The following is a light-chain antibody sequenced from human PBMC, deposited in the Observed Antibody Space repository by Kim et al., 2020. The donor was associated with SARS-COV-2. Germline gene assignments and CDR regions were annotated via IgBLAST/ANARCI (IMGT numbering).Light chain of an antibody. CDR2: AAS. CDR3: KKSNSTPWT. CDR1: QSISSY. Sequence: DIQMTQSPSSLSASVGDRVTITCRASQSISSYLNWYQQKPGKAPKLLIYAASSLQSGVPSRFSGSGSGTDFTLTISSLQPEDFATYYSKKSNSTPWTFGKGSKVDIK. J-gene: IGKJ1*01. V-gene: IGKV1-39*01.